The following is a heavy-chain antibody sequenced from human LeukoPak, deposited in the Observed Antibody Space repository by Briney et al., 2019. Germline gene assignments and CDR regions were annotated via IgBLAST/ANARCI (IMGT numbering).Heavy chain of an antibody. J-gene: IGHJ5*01. CDR1: GGSFSGYY. D-gene: IGHD5-18*01. V-gene: IGHV4-34*01. Sequence: PSETLSLTCAVYGGSFSGYYWSWIRQPPGKGLEWIGEINHSGSTNYNPSLKSRVTISVDTSKNKFSLKLSSVTAADTAVYYCAREGGYSFGIDSWGQGILVTVSS. CDR3: AREGGYSFGIDS. CDR2: INHSGST.